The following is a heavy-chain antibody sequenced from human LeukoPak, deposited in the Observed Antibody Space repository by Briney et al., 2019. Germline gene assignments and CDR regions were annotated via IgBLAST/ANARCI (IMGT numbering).Heavy chain of an antibody. Sequence: PGGSLRLSCAASGFTVSSNYMSWVRQAPGKGLEWVSVIYSGGSTNYADSVKGRFTISRDNYKNTLYLHMNSLRAEDTAVYYCARDRSGYFQNWGQGTLVTVSS. J-gene: IGHJ1*01. V-gene: IGHV3-66*01. CDR2: IYSGGST. CDR1: GFTVSSNY. CDR3: ARDRSGYFQN. D-gene: IGHD3-3*01.